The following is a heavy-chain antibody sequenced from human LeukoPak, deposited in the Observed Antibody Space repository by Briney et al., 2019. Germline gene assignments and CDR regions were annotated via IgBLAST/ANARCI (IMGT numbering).Heavy chain of an antibody. J-gene: IGHJ4*02. Sequence: SETLSLTCTVSGGPISSYYWRWIRQPAGKGLEWIGRIYTSGSTNYNPYLKSRVTMSVDTSKNQFSLKLSSVTAADTAVYYCARDPNGVNYFDYWGQGTLVTVSS. V-gene: IGHV4-4*07. CDR2: IYTSGST. CDR1: GGPISSYY. D-gene: IGHD3-10*01. CDR3: ARDPNGVNYFDY.